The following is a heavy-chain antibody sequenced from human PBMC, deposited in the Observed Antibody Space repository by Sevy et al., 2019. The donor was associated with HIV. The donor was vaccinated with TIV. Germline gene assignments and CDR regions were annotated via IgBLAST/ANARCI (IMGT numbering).Heavy chain of an antibody. J-gene: IGHJ6*03. Sequence: GGSLRLSCAASGFTFSSYSMNWVRQAPGKGLEWVSSISSSSSYIYYADSVKGRFTISRDNAKNSLYLQMNSLRAKDTAVYYCARVTMEGFGGYYYYYYMDVWGKGTTVTVSS. CDR2: ISSSSSYI. CDR3: ARVTMEGFGGYYYYYYMDV. D-gene: IGHD3-10*01. V-gene: IGHV3-21*01. CDR1: GFTFSSYS.